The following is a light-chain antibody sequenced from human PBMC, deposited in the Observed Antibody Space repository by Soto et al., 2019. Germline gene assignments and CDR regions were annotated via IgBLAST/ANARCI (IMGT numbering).Light chain of an antibody. CDR1: QSINSF. CDR3: QQSYNMPRT. J-gene: IGKJ2*02. CDR2: AAS. Sequence: DIQMTQSPSSLSASVGDRVTVTCRASQSINSFLNWYQQKPGKAPKLLIYAASFLQSGVPSRFSGSGSGTDFTLTISSLQPEDFAIYYCQQSYNMPRTFGQGTKLEIK. V-gene: IGKV1-39*01.